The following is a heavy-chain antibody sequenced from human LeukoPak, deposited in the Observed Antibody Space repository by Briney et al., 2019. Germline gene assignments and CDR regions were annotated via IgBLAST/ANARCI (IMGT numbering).Heavy chain of an antibody. D-gene: IGHD2-2*01. CDR3: ARDAHASGVRNDW. J-gene: IGHJ4*02. CDR2: ISGDGGST. CDR1: GFTFDDYA. V-gene: IGHV3-43*02. Sequence: GGSLRLSCAASGFTFDDYAMHWVRQAPGKGLEWVSLISGDGGSTYYADSVKGRFTISRDNAKNSLYLQMNSLRAEDTAVHYCARDAHASGVRNDWWGQGSLVTVSS.